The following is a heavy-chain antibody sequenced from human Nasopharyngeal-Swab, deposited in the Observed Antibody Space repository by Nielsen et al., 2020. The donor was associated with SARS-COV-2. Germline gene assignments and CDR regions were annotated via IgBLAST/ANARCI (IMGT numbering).Heavy chain of an antibody. CDR3: TRGCGGDCHGIDY. J-gene: IGHJ4*02. CDR1: GFTFNSYY. Sequence: GESLKISCAASGFTFNSYYMSWLRQAPGKGLEWVGNIKQDGSEKYYVDSVKGRFTISRDNANNTVYLQMNSLRAEDTAVYYCTRGCGGDCHGIDYWGRGTLVTVSS. V-gene: IGHV3-7*01. D-gene: IGHD2-21*02. CDR2: IKQDGSEK.